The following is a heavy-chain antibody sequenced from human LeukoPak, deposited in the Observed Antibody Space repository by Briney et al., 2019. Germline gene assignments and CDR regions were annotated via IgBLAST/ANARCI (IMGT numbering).Heavy chain of an antibody. CDR2: INPSGGST. Sequence: ASVKVSCKASGGTFRSYAITWVRQAPGQGLEWMGIINPSGGSTSYAQKFQGRVTMTRDMSTSTVYMELSSLRSEDTAVYYCARVADTAMANWGQGTLVTVSS. J-gene: IGHJ4*02. D-gene: IGHD5-18*01. CDR1: GGTFRSYA. CDR3: ARVADTAMAN. V-gene: IGHV1-46*01.